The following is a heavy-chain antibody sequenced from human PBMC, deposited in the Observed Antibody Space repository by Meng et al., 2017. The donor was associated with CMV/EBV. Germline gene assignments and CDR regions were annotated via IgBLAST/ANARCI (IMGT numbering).Heavy chain of an antibody. V-gene: IGHV3-21*01. CDR3: ARDKRFQGWFDP. CDR1: GFTFSSYS. D-gene: IGHD5-24*01. Sequence: GESLKISCAASGFTFSSYSMNWVRQAPGKGLEWVSSISSSSSYIYYAVSVKGRFTISRDNAKNSLYLQMNSLRAEDTAVYYCARDKRFQGWFDPWGQGTLVTVSS. CDR2: ISSSSSYI. J-gene: IGHJ5*02.